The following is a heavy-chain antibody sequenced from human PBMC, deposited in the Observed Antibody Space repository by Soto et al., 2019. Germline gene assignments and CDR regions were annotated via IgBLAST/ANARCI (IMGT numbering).Heavy chain of an antibody. CDR3: ARAYCSGGSCYREYFQH. CDR2: IYYSGST. J-gene: IGHJ1*01. CDR1: GGSISSYY. V-gene: IGHV4-59*01. D-gene: IGHD2-15*01. Sequence: PSETLSLTCTVSGGSISSYYWSWIRQPPGKGLEWIGYIYYSGSTNYNPSLKSRVTISVDTSKNQFSLKLSSVTAADTAVYYCARAYCSGGSCYREYFQHWGQGTLVTVSS.